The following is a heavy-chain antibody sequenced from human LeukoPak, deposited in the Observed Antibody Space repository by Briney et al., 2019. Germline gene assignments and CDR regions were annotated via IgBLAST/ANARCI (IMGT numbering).Heavy chain of an antibody. D-gene: IGHD3-10*01. CDR2: IIPIFGTA. J-gene: IGHJ6*03. Sequence: GSSVKVSCKASGGTFSSYAISWVRQAPGQGLEWMGGIIPIFGTANYAQKFQGRVTITADKSTSTAYMELSSLRSEDTAVYYCARDYGSGSYGSSYYYYYYMDVWGKGTTVTVSS. V-gene: IGHV1-69*06. CDR3: ARDYGSGSYGSSYYYYYYMDV. CDR1: GGTFSSYA.